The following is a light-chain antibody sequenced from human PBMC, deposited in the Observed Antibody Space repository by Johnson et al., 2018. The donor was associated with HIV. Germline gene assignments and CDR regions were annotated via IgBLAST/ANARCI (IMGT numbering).Light chain of an antibody. CDR2: ENN. V-gene: IGLV1-51*02. CDR1: SSDIGKNY. Sequence: QSVLTQPPSVSAAPGQKVTISCSGSSSDIGKNYVSWYQQLPGTAPKLLVYENNKRPSGIPDRFSGSKSGTSATLDITGLQAGDEADYYCGTWVSSVSDPYVVGTGTTVTVL. J-gene: IGLJ1*01. CDR3: GTWVSSVSDPYV.